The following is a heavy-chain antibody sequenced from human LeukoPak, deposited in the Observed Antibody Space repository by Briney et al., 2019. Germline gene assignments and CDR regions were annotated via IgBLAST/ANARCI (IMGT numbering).Heavy chain of an antibody. CDR3: ARDYSNYDYYYYYGMDV. Sequence: KTSQTLSLTCTISGGSISRGGYYWTWIRQHPGEGLEWIGHIYYSGSTYYNPSPKSRVTMSVDTSKNQFSLKLNSVTAADTAVYYCARDYSNYDYYYYYGMDVWGQGTTVTVSS. D-gene: IGHD4-11*01. V-gene: IGHV4-31*03. CDR2: IYYSGST. CDR1: GGSISRGGYY. J-gene: IGHJ6*02.